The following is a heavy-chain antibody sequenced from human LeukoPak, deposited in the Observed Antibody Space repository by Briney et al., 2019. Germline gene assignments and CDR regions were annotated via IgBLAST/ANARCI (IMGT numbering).Heavy chain of an antibody. D-gene: IGHD6-13*01. CDR2: IYYSGST. CDR1: GGSISSYY. Sequence: SETLSLTCTVSGGSISSYYWSWIRQPPGKGLEWIGYIYYSGSTNYNPSLKSRVTISVDTSKNQFSLKLSSVTAADTAVYYCARDRLRYSSSIGWFDPWGQGTLVTVSS. V-gene: IGHV4-59*01. J-gene: IGHJ5*02. CDR3: ARDRLRYSSSIGWFDP.